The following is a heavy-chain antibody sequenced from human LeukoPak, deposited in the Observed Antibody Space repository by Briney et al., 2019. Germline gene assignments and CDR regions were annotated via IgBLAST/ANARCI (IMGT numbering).Heavy chain of an antibody. V-gene: IGHV4-59*08. Sequence: SETLSLTCSISGGSITSHWLSWIRQPPGKGLEWIAYMFYTGSTNYNPSLKSRVTISMDTSKNQVSLKLSFVTAADTAVYYCARHSSITGGRLSGYWLDPWGQGTLVTVSS. CDR2: MFYTGST. CDR1: GGSITSHW. D-gene: IGHD7-27*01. J-gene: IGHJ5*02. CDR3: ARHSSITGGRLSGYWLDP.